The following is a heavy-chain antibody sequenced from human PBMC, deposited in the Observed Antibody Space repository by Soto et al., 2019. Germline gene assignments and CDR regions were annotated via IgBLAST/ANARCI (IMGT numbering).Heavy chain of an antibody. Sequence: ASVKVSCKPSGYPFINFYVHWVRQAPGQGLEWLGNINPRADSTVYAPKFEDRVSMTRDTSTSTVYMELSSLTSDDTAMYYCAREFPSTYWFDPWGQGTLVTVSS. J-gene: IGHJ5*02. D-gene: IGHD3-16*01. CDR2: INPRADST. CDR1: GYPFINFY. V-gene: IGHV1-46*01. CDR3: AREFPSTYWFDP.